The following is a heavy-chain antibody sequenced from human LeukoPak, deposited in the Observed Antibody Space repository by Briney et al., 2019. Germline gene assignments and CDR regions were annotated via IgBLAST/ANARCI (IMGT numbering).Heavy chain of an antibody. Sequence: PGGSLRLSCAASGFTLSTYAMSWVRQAPGKGLEWVSGISGSGGSTFYADSVKGRFTISRDNSKNTLYLQMNSLRAEDTAVYYCAKDRAYYSDSSGYYLVRAYDYWGQGTLVTVSS. V-gene: IGHV3-23*01. CDR2: ISGSGGST. D-gene: IGHD3-22*01. CDR3: AKDRAYYSDSSGYYLVRAYDY. CDR1: GFTLSTYA. J-gene: IGHJ4*02.